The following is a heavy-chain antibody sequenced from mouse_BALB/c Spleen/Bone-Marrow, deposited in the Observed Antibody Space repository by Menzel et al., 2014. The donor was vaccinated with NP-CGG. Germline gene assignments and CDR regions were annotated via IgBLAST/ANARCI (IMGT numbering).Heavy chain of an antibody. Sequence: VQLQQSAAELARPGASVKMSCKASGYTFTSYTMHWVKQRPGQGLEWIGYINPSSGYTDYNQKFIDKTTLTADKSSSTAYMQLSSLTSEDSAVYYCARLNYGNPFAYWGQGTLVTVSA. CDR1: GYTFTSYT. CDR3: ARLNYGNPFAY. D-gene: IGHD2-1*01. CDR2: INPSSGYT. J-gene: IGHJ3*01. V-gene: IGHV1-4*02.